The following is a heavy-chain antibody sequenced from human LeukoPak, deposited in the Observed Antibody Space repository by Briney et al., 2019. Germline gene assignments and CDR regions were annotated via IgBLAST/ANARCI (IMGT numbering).Heavy chain of an antibody. Sequence: SEALSLTCTVSGGSISSYYCSWIRQPPGKGLEWIGYIYYSGSTNYNPSLESRVTISVDTSKNQFSLKLSSVTAADTAVYYCARHSGLGISPFDYWGQGTLVTVSS. J-gene: IGHJ4*02. D-gene: IGHD7-27*01. CDR2: IYYSGST. CDR3: ARHSGLGISPFDY. CDR1: GGSISSYY. V-gene: IGHV4-59*08.